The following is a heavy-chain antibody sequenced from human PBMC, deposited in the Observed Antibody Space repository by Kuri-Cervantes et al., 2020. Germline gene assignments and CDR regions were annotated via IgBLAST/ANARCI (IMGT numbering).Heavy chain of an antibody. CDR1: GFTFSSYW. V-gene: IGHV3-74*01. Sequence: GESLKISCVASGFTFSSYWMHWVRQAPGKGLVWVSRINSDGSSTSYADSVKGRFTISRDNAKNSLYLQMNSLRAEDTAVYYCARDPRYSSSLGDYWGQGTLVTVSS. D-gene: IGHD6-6*01. CDR2: INSDGSST. CDR3: ARDPRYSSSLGDY. J-gene: IGHJ4*02.